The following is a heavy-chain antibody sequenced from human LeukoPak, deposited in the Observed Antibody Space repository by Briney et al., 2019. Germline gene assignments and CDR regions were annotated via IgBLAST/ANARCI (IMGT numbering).Heavy chain of an antibody. J-gene: IGHJ4*02. V-gene: IGHV3-7*01. CDR1: GFTFSSYW. Sequence: PGGSLRLSCAASGFTFSSYWMSWVRQAPGKGLEWVANIKQDGSEKYYVDSVKGRLTISRDNAKNSLYLQMNSLRAEDTAVYYCARGPGSGWSLRYFDYWGQGTLVTVSS. CDR3: ARGPGSGWSLRYFDY. CDR2: IKQDGSEK. D-gene: IGHD6-19*01.